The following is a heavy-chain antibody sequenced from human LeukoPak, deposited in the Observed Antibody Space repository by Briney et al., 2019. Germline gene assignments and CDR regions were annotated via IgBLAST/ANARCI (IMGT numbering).Heavy chain of an antibody. D-gene: IGHD3-9*01. Sequence: PGGSLRLSCAASGFTFSSYAMCWIRQAPGKGLEWVSCIRTIGNTIYYADSMKGRFTISRDDAQNSLYLQMNSLRAEDTAVYYCARVSSSGYGISSGLAYWGQGTLVTVSS. J-gene: IGHJ4*02. CDR3: ARVSSSGYGISSGLAY. CDR2: IRTIGNTI. CDR1: GFTFSSYA. V-gene: IGHV3-11*01.